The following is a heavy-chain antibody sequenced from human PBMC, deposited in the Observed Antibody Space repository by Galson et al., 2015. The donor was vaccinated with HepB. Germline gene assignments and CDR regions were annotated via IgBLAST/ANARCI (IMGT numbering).Heavy chain of an antibody. V-gene: IGHV3-23*01. J-gene: IGHJ5*01. CDR1: GFTFSNYA. Sequence: SLRLSCAASGFTFSNYALSWVRQTPEKGLEWVSAISGTDRSTYYSDSVRGRFTISRDNSKNTLYLQMNSLTADDTAVYYCAKGSGWYDCWGQGTLVTVSS. CDR2: ISGTDRST. D-gene: IGHD6-19*01. CDR3: AKGSGWYDC.